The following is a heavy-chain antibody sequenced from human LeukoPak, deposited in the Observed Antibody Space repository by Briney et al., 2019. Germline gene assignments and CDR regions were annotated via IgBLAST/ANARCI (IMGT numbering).Heavy chain of an antibody. CDR1: EFSVGSNY. Sequence: PGGSLRLSCAASEFSVGSNYMTWVRQAPGKGVEWVSLIYSGGSTYYADSVKGRFTISRDNSKNTLYLQMNSLRAEDTAVYYCARGRKAVAAYYYYYYMDVWGKGTTVTISS. CDR3: ARGRKAVAAYYYYYYMDV. CDR2: IYSGGST. V-gene: IGHV3-66*01. J-gene: IGHJ6*03. D-gene: IGHD6-19*01.